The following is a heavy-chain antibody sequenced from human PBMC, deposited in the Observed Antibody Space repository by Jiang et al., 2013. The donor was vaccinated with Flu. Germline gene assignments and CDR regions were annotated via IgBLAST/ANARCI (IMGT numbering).Heavy chain of an antibody. CDR3: ARGYKYAYDY. J-gene: IGHJ4*02. D-gene: IGHD2-2*01. Sequence: QTLSLTCAISGDSVSTNNAGWHWIRQSPSRGLEWLGRTYYRSKWYTDYAVSLKSRIIINSDTSKNQFSLQLNSVAPEDTALYYCARGYKYAYDYWGQGILV. CDR1: GDSVSTNNAG. CDR2: TYYRSKWYT. V-gene: IGHV6-1*01.